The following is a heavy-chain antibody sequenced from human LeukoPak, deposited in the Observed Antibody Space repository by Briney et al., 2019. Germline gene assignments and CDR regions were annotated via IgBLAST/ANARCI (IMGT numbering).Heavy chain of an antibody. CDR3: ARDKDTAMVRAYDAFDI. CDR1: GFTFSDYY. Sequence: GGSLRLSCAASGFTFSDYYMSWIRQAPGKGLEWVSYISSSSSYTNYADSGKGRFTISRDNAKNSLYLQMNSLRAEDTAVYYCARDKDTAMVRAYDAFDIWGQGTMVTVSS. D-gene: IGHD5-18*01. V-gene: IGHV3-11*05. J-gene: IGHJ3*02. CDR2: ISSSSSYT.